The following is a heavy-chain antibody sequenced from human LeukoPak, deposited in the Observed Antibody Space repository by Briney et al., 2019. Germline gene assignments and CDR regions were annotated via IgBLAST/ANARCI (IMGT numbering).Heavy chain of an antibody. CDR2: IRYDGSNK. V-gene: IGHV3-30*02. J-gene: IGHJ4*02. D-gene: IGHD1-26*01. Sequence: GGSLRLSYAASGFTFSSYGMFWVRQAPGKGLEWVAYIRYDGSNKYYGDSVKGRFTISRDNSKNRLYLQMNSLRAEDTGVYYCAKVRSGLVGASPLDYWGQGTLVTVSS. CDR1: GFTFSSYG. CDR3: AKVRSGLVGASPLDY.